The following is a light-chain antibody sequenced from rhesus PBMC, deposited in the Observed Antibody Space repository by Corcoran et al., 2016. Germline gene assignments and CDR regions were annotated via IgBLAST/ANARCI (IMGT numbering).Light chain of an antibody. V-gene: IGKV3-24*01. CDR1: QSVSSS. J-gene: IGKJ1*01. Sequence: EIVMTQSPATLSLSPGERATLSCGASQSVSSSLAWYPQKPGQAPRLLIDGASSRATGIPDRFSGSGSGTDLTLTISSLEPEDVAVYYCLQHSNWPWTFGQGTKVEIK. CDR2: GAS. CDR3: LQHSNWPWT.